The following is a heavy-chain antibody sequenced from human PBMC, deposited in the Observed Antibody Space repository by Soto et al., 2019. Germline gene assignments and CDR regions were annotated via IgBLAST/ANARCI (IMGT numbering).Heavy chain of an antibody. CDR2: ISYDGSNK. Sequence: GGSLRLSCAASGFTFSSYGMHRVRQAPGKGLEWVAVISYDGSNKYYADPVKGRFTISRDNSKNTLYLQMNSLRAEDTAVYYCAKSIVVVPAAIAHYYYYGMDVWGQGTTVTVSS. D-gene: IGHD2-2*01. J-gene: IGHJ6*02. V-gene: IGHV3-30*18. CDR1: GFTFSSYG. CDR3: AKSIVVVPAAIAHYYYYGMDV.